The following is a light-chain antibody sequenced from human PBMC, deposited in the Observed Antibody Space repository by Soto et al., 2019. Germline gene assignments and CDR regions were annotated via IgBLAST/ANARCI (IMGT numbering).Light chain of an antibody. J-gene: IGKJ1*01. CDR1: QTISTW. Sequence: IQMTQSTSPLSASVGDRVTITCRASQTISTWLAWYQQKPGRAPKILIYKASSLESGVPSRFSGSGYGTDSTLTISSLQPDDFATYYCQQYNSYWTLGQGTKVDIK. CDR2: KAS. CDR3: QQYNSYWT. V-gene: IGKV1-5*03.